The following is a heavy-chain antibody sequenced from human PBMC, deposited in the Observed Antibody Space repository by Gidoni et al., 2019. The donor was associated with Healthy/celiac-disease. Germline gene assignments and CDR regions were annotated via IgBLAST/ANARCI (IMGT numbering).Heavy chain of an antibody. D-gene: IGHD3-9*01. CDR2: ISPICGTA. V-gene: IGHV1-69*01. J-gene: IGHJ6*02. CDR1: GGTFSSSA. Sequence: VQLVQSGAEVKNPGSSVTVSCTASGGTFSSSAISWFRQAPGQGLEWMGGISPICGTANYGQKFQCRVTITADESTSTAYMELSSLRSEDTAVYYGARGYEILTGYYNRAWVNYYGMDVGGQGTTVTVSS. CDR3: ARGYEILTGYYNRAWVNYYGMDV.